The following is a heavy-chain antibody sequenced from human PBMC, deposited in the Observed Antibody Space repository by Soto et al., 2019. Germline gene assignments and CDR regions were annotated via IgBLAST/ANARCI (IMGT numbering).Heavy chain of an antibody. D-gene: IGHD4-17*01. CDR3: AGGHSGVSGAFDI. J-gene: IGHJ3*02. CDR1: GGSISSGGYY. V-gene: IGHV4-31*03. Sequence: QVQLQESGPGLVKPSQTLSLTCTVSGGSISSGGYYWSWIRQHPGKGLEWIGYIYYSGSTYYNPSLKSRANRSVDTSKNQFSLKLSSVTAADTAVYYCAGGHSGVSGAFDIWGQGTMVTVSS. CDR2: IYYSGST.